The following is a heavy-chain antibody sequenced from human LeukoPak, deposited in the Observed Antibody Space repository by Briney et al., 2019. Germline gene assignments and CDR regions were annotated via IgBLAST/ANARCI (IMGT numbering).Heavy chain of an antibody. D-gene: IGHD6-13*01. CDR3: ARGSSSWRNGMDV. CDR2: MSSDESST. CDR1: EITFNTYA. J-gene: IGHJ6*02. Sequence: GGSLRLSCVASEITFNTYAMSWVRQAPGKGLVWVSRMSSDESSTAYADSVKGRFTISRDNAKNTLYLQMNSLRAEDTAVYYCARGSSSWRNGMDVWGQGTTVTVS. V-gene: IGHV3-74*01.